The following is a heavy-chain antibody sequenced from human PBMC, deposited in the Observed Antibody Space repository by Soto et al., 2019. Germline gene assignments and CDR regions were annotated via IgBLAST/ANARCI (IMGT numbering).Heavy chain of an antibody. V-gene: IGHV3-30-3*01. J-gene: IGHJ2*01. Sequence: QVQLVESGGGVVQPGRSLRLSCAASGFTFSSYAMHWVRQAPGKGLEWVAVISYDGSNKYYTDSVKGRFTISRDNSKNKLYLQMNRLSAEDTDVYYCERDPLWGPAMVLWHFDLWGRGTLVTVSS. CDR2: ISYDGSNK. CDR3: ERDPLWGPAMVLWHFDL. CDR1: GFTFSSYA. D-gene: IGHD5-18*01.